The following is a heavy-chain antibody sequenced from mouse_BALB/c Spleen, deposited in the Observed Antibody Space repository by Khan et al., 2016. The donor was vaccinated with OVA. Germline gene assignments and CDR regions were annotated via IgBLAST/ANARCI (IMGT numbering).Heavy chain of an antibody. CDR3: ARPPYFSYAMDN. J-gene: IGHJ4*01. CDR2: INTYTGEP. Sequence: QIQLVQSGPELKKPGETVKISCKASGHIFTNYGMNWVKQAPGKGLKWMGWINTYTGEPTYADDFNGRFAFSLETSASTPYLQMNNLKNEDTATYFCARPPYFSYAMDNWGQGTSVTVSS. V-gene: IGHV9-3-1*01. CDR1: GHIFTNYG. D-gene: IGHD2-10*01.